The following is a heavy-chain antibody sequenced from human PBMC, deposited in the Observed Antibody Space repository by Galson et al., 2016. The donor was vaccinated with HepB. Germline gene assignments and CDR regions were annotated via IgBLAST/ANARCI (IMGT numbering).Heavy chain of an antibody. J-gene: IGHJ6*02. CDR1: GYTFTSSY. D-gene: IGHD3-22*01. CDR3: ARDSPYYYDSSGYYYYYYYYGMDV. CDR2: INPSGGST. Sequence: SVKVSCKASGYTFTSSYMHWVRQAPGQGLEWMGIINPSGGSTSYAQKFQGRVTMTREPSTSTVYMELSSLRSEDTAVYYCARDSPYYYDSSGYYYYYYYYGMDVWGQGTTVTVSS. V-gene: IGHV1-46*01.